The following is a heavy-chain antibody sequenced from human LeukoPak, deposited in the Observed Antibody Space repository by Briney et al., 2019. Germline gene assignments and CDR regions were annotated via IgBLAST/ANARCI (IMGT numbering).Heavy chain of an antibody. CDR1: GFTFNNYA. D-gene: IGHD3-22*01. J-gene: IGHJ4*02. CDR3: AKDREFGSSYLTGVDY. V-gene: IGHV3-23*01. CDR2: ISGSGGRT. Sequence: LTGGSLRLSCAASGFTFNNYAMTWVRQAPGKGLEWVSGISGSGGRTYYADSVKGRFIISRDNSKNMLFLQMNSLRAEDTAVYYCAKDREFGSSYLTGVDYWGQGALVTVSS.